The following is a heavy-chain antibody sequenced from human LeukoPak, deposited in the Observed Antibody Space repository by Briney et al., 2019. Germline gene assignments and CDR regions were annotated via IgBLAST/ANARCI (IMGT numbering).Heavy chain of an antibody. CDR2: IYYSGST. CDR3: ARLGYSSGWARAYYFDY. J-gene: IGHJ4*02. Sequence: SETLSLTCTVSGGSISSYYWSWIRQPPGKGLEWIGYIYYSGSTNYNPSLKSRVTISVDTSKNQFSLKLSSVTAADTAVYYCARLGYSSGWARAYYFDYWGQGTLVTVSS. V-gene: IGHV4-59*08. CDR1: GGSISSYY. D-gene: IGHD6-19*01.